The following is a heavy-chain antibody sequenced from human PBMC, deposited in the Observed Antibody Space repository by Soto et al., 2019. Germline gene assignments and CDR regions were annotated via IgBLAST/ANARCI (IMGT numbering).Heavy chain of an antibody. CDR1: GDSISSGNYY. V-gene: IGHV4-31*03. CDR3: ARDRGFGMDV. Sequence: QVQLQESGPGLVKPSQTLSLTCTVSGDSISSGNYYWNWIRQHPGKGLEWIGYIYNSGTILYNPSLSLKSRVSISGDTSKNQFSLNLISVTAADTAVYYCARDRGFGMDVWGQGTTVTVSS. CDR2: IYNSGTI. J-gene: IGHJ6*02.